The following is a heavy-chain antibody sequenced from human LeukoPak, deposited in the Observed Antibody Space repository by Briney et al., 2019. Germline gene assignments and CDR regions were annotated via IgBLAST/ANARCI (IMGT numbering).Heavy chain of an antibody. D-gene: IGHD6-13*01. V-gene: IGHV3-23*01. Sequence: LTGGSLRLSCAASGLTFSSYAMSWVRQAPGKGLEWVSGISGNGGGTYYADSVKGRFTISRDNSKNTLYLQMISLRVGDTAVYYCAKSFGYSRSWFDDWGQGTLVTVSS. CDR3: AKSFGYSRSWFDD. J-gene: IGHJ4*02. CDR1: GLTFSSYA. CDR2: ISGNGGGT.